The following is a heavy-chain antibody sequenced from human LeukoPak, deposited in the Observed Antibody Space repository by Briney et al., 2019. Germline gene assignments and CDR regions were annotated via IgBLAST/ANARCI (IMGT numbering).Heavy chain of an antibody. D-gene: IGHD2-2*01. CDR1: GYTLTELS. Sequence: GASVKVSCKVSGYTLTELSMHWVRQAPGQGLEWMGIINPSGGSTSYAQKFQGRVTMTRDTSTSTVYMELSSLRSEDTAVYYCARGLAVVPAAMAYWGQGTLVTVSS. CDR2: INPSGGST. CDR3: ARGLAVVPAAMAY. J-gene: IGHJ4*02. V-gene: IGHV1-46*01.